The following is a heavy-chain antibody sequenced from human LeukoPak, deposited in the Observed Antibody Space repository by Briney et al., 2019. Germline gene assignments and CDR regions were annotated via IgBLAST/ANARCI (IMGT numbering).Heavy chain of an antibody. CDR2: IYNSDSGST. V-gene: IGHV4-59*11. J-gene: IGHJ4*02. CDR1: GGSISGHY. CDR3: ARGGHYGLDY. Sequence: SETLSLTCIVSGGSISGHYWSWIRQHPGMGLEWIGYIYNSDSGSTNYNPSLKSRVTISVDTSKNQFSLKLSSVTAADTALYYCARGGHYGLDYWGQGTPVTVSS. D-gene: IGHD3-10*01.